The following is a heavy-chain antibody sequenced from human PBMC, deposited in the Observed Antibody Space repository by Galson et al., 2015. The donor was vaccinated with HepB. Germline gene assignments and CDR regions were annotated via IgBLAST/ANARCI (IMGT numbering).Heavy chain of an antibody. CDR2: ISGGGYNT. D-gene: IGHD3-3*01. CDR3: AKEGMVNSFYYTHYGMDV. J-gene: IGHJ6*02. V-gene: IGHV3-23*01. CDR1: GFAFQNYA. Sequence: SLRLSCAPSGFAFQNYAMSWVRQAPGRGLEWVSGISGGGYNTHYADSVKGRFTVSSDNNKNTIYLQMVSLRDEDTAVYYCAKEGMVNSFYYTHYGMDVWGQGTTVTVSS.